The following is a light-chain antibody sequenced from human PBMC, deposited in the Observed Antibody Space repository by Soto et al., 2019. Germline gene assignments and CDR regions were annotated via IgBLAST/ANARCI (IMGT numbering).Light chain of an antibody. CDR2: DAS. J-gene: IGKJ5*01. Sequence: EIVLTQSPATLSLSPGERATLSCRASQSVSSYLAWYQQKPGQAPRLLIYDASNRATGIPARFSGSGSGTDFTLTISSLAPEDFAVYYCQQRSNWLTTFGQGTRLEIK. CDR3: QQRSNWLTT. CDR1: QSVSSY. V-gene: IGKV3-11*01.